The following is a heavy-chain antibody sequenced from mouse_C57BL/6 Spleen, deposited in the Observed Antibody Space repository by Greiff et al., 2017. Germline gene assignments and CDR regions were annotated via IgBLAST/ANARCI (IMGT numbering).Heavy chain of an antibody. D-gene: IGHD1-1*01. V-gene: IGHV1-50*01. CDR3: ARALTTVVARYFDV. Sequence: QVQLQQPGAELVKPGASVKLSCKASGYTFTSYWMQWVKQRPGQGLEWIGEIDPSDSYTNYNQKFKGKATLTVDTSSSTAYMQLSSLTSEDSAVYYCARALTTVVARYFDVWGTGTTVTVSS. CDR2: IDPSDSYT. CDR1: GYTFTSYW. J-gene: IGHJ1*03.